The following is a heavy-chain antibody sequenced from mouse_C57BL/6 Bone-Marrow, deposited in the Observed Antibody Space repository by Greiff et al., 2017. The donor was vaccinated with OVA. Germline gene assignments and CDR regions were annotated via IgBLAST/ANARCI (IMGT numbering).Heavy chain of an antibody. J-gene: IGHJ3*01. CDR1: GFTFRSYG. D-gene: IGHD2-1*01. Sequence: EVQLMESGGDLVKPGGSLKLSCAASGFTFRSYGMSWVRQTPDKRLDWVATISSGGSYTYYPVSVKGRFTISRDNAKNTLYLQMSRLKSEDTAMYYGARPISYGNYVGFAYWGQGTLVTVSA. CDR3: ARPISYGNYVGFAY. CDR2: ISSGGSYT. V-gene: IGHV5-6*01.